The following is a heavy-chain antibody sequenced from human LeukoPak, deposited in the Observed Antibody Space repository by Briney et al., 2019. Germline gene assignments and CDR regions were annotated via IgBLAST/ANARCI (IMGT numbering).Heavy chain of an antibody. CDR2: ISGSGGST. D-gene: IGHD2-15*01. CDR3: ARGYCSGGRCYSGVLDY. J-gene: IGHJ4*02. Sequence: GGSLRLSCAASGFTFSSYAMSWVRQAPGKGLEWVSAISGSGGSTYYADSVKGRFTISRDNSKNTLYLQMNSLRTEDTAMYYCARGYCSGGRCYSGVLDYWGQGTLVTVSS. V-gene: IGHV3-23*01. CDR1: GFTFSSYA.